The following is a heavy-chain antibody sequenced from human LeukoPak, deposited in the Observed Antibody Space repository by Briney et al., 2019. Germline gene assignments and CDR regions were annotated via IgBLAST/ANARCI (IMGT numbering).Heavy chain of an antibody. V-gene: IGHV1-46*01. CDR2: INPSGGST. J-gene: IGHJ3*02. CDR3: ARRIAGRLINDAFDI. Sequence: ASVKVSCKASGYTFTSYYMHWVRQAPGQGLEWMGIINPSGGSTSYAQKFQGRVTMTRDMSTSTVYMELSRLRSDDTAVYYCARRIAGRLINDAFDIWGQGTMVTVSS. D-gene: IGHD6-6*01. CDR1: GYTFTSYY.